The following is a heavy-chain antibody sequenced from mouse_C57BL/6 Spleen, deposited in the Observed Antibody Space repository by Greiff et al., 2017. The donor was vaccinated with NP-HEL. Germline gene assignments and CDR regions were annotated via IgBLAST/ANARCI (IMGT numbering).Heavy chain of an antibody. J-gene: IGHJ4*01. CDR3: ASGTTGDY. Sequence: QVQLKQPGAELVMPGASVKLSCKASGYTFTSYWMHWVKQRPGQGLEWIGEIDPSDSYTNYNQKFKGKSTLTVDKSSSTAYMQLSSLTSEDSAVYYCASGTTGDYWGQGTSVTVSS. D-gene: IGHD1-1*01. CDR1: GYTFTSYW. V-gene: IGHV1-69*01. CDR2: IDPSDSYT.